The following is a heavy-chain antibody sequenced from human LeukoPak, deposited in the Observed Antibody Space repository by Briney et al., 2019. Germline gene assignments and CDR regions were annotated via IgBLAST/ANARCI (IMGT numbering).Heavy chain of an antibody. V-gene: IGHV1-69*13. Sequence: SVKVSCKASGGTFSSYAISWVRQAPGQGLEWMGGIIPIFGTANYAQKFQGRVTITAGESTSTAYMELSSLRSEDTAVYYCARQHCGGDCYSSLGYFDYWGQGTLVTVSS. CDR3: ARQHCGGDCYSSLGYFDY. CDR1: GGTFSSYA. D-gene: IGHD2-21*02. CDR2: IIPIFGTA. J-gene: IGHJ4*02.